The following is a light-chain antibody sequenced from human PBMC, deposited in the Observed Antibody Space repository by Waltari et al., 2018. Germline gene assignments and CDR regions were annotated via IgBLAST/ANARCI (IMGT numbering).Light chain of an antibody. V-gene: IGLV2-23*01. J-gene: IGLJ2*01. CDR1: SSDIGTYNL. CDR3: SSYAGTTTYII. CDR2: EDT. Sequence: QSALTQPASVSGSPGQSITISCTGTSSDIGTYNLVSWYQQHPGKAPKLNICEDTKRPSGVSDRLSGSKSGNTASLTISGLQAEDEANYYCSSYAGTTTYIIFGGGTKLTVL.